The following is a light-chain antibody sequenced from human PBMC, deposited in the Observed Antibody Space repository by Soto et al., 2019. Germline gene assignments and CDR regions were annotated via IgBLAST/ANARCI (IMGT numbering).Light chain of an antibody. V-gene: IGKV1-39*01. Sequence: DIQMTQSPSSLSASIGDTVSITCRASQTINTYLNWYQQKPGKAPKLLIYAASSLQSGVPSRFTGSGSGTHFTLTINSLQPEDFASYYCQQSYSTPIYTFGQGTKLEIK. CDR3: QQSYSTPIYT. J-gene: IGKJ2*01. CDR2: AAS. CDR1: QTINTY.